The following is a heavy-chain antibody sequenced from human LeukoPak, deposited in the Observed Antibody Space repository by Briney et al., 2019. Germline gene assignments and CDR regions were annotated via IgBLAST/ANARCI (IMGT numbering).Heavy chain of an antibody. D-gene: IGHD1-1*01. V-gene: IGHV4-61*02. CDR3: ARGNDGPYYYYMDV. CDR1: GDSINSGDYY. CDR2: ISSSGST. Sequence: SETLSLTCTVSGDSINSGDYYWSWIRQPAGKGLEWIGRISSSGSTNYNPSLKSRVTISVDTSKNQFSLKLSSVTAADTAVYYCARGNDGPYYYYMDVWGKGTTVTVSS. J-gene: IGHJ6*03.